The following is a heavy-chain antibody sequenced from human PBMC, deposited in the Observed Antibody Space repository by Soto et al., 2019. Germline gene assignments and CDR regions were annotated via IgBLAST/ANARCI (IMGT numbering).Heavy chain of an antibody. V-gene: IGHV4-59*01. D-gene: IGHD3-16*01. CDR3: ARVRNWAQLYYFDY. CDR2: VYYTGTT. CDR1: GGSISSYF. Sequence: SETLSLTCTVSGGSISSYFYIWVRQPPGKGLEWIGSVYYTGTTDYNPSLKSRVTISVDTSKTQFSLNLRPVTAADTAVYYCARVRNWAQLYYFDYWGQGTLVTVSS. J-gene: IGHJ4*02.